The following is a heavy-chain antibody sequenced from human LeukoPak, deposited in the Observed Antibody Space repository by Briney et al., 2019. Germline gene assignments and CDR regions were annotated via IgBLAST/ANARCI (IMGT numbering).Heavy chain of an antibody. Sequence: SETLSLTCTVSGGSISSYYWSWIRQPPGKGLEWIGYIYYSGSTNYNPSLKSRVTISVDTSKNQFSLKLSSVTAADTAVYYCARAPELRFLVSGWFDPWGQGTLVTVSS. CDR1: GGSISSYY. J-gene: IGHJ5*02. CDR2: IYYSGST. V-gene: IGHV4-59*12. D-gene: IGHD3-3*01. CDR3: ARAPELRFLVSGWFDP.